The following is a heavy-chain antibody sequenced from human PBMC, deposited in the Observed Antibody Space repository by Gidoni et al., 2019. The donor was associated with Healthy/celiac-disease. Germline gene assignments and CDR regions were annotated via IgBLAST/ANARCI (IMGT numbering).Heavy chain of an antibody. J-gene: IGHJ4*02. CDR2: RWYDGSNK. V-gene: IGHV3-33*01. CDR1: VFTFSSYG. CDR3: ARDGADYYDSSGYPDY. Sequence: QVQLVESGGGVVQPGRSLRLPCPASVFTFSSYGMHWVRQAPGKGLAWVAVRWYDGSNKYYADSVKGRFTISRDNSKNTLYLQMNSLRAEDTAVYYCARDGADYYDSSGYPDYWGQGTLVTVSS. D-gene: IGHD3-22*01.